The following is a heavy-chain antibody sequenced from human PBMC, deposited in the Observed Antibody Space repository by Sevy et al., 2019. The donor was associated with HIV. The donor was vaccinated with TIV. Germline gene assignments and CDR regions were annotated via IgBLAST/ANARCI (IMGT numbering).Heavy chain of an antibody. D-gene: IGHD3-9*01. V-gene: IGHV5-51*01. J-gene: IGHJ5*01. Sequence: GESLKISCKGSGYTFSSFWIGWARQMPGKGLEWMGIIFPGNTDTRYSASFQGQVTISVDKATSTAYLQWSSLKASDTAVYYYARGTLVTPGDWLDSWGQGTLVTVSS. CDR3: ARGTLVTPGDWLDS. CDR2: IFPGNTDT. CDR1: GYTFSSFW.